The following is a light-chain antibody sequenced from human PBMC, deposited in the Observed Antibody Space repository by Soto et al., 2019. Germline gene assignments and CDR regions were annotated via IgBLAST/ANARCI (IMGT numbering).Light chain of an antibody. CDR2: GAS. J-gene: IGKJ5*01. CDR1: QSVSSSY. CDR3: QQYGNSPT. Sequence: EIVLTQGPGTLSLSPGERATLSCRDSQSVSSSYLAWSQQKPGQAPRLLIYGASSRATGSPDRFSGSGSGTDFTLTISRLEPEDSAVYYCQQYGNSPTFGQGTRLEIK. V-gene: IGKV3-20*01.